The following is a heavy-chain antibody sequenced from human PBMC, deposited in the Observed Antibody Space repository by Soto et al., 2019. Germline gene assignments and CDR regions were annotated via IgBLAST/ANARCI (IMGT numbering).Heavy chain of an antibody. CDR3: ARDGHYYYYYMDV. Sequence: SLRLSCAASGFTVSSNYMSWVRQAPGKGLEWVSVIYSGGSTYYADSVKGRFTISRDNSKNTLYLQMNSLRAEDTAVYYCARDGHYYYYYMDVWGKGTTVTVSS. CDR1: GFTVSSNY. CDR2: IYSGGST. V-gene: IGHV3-66*01. J-gene: IGHJ6*03.